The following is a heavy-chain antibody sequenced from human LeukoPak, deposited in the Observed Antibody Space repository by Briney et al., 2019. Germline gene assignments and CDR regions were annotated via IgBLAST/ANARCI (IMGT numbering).Heavy chain of an antibody. CDR3: ARDRQYYDYVWGSYRPDAFDI. CDR2: IYYSGST. J-gene: IGHJ3*02. Sequence: SETLSLTCTVSGGSISSGDYYWSWIRQPPGKGLEWIGYIYYSGSTYYNPSLKSRVTISVDTSKNQFSLKLSSVTAADTAVYYCARDRQYYDYVWGSYRPDAFDIWGQGTMVTVSS. D-gene: IGHD3-16*02. CDR1: GGSISSGDYY. V-gene: IGHV4-31*03.